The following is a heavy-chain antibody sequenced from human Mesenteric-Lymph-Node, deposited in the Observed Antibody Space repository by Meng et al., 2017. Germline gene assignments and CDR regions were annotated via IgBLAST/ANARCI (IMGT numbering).Heavy chain of an antibody. D-gene: IGHD3-3*01. CDR3: ARGKHYDFWSGENNYYFYYGMDV. J-gene: IGHJ6*02. CDR1: GFTFDDYA. CDR2: ISGTTIYI. Sequence: GESLKISCAASGFTFDDYAMHWVRQAPGKGLEWVSSISGTTIYIYYADSVKDRFTISRDNAHNSLYLQMNSLRAEDTAVYYCARGKHYDFWSGENNYYFYYGMDVWGQGTTVTVSS. V-gene: IGHV3-21*01.